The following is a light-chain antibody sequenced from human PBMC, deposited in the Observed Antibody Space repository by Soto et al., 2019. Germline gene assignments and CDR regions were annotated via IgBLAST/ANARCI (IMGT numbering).Light chain of an antibody. CDR1: QSVLYSSNNKNY. V-gene: IGKV4-1*01. Sequence: DIVMTQSPDSLAVSLGERATINCKSSQSVLYSSNNKNYLAWYQQKPGQPPKLLIYWASTRESGVPDRFSGSGSGTDFTLTISSLQAEDVAVYYCQQYYSTPRTFGQGNKLEIK. CDR3: QQYYSTPRT. J-gene: IGKJ2*01. CDR2: WAS.